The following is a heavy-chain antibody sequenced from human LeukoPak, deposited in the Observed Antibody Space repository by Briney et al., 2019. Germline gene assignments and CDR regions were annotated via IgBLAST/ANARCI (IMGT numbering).Heavy chain of an antibody. D-gene: IGHD5-12*01. CDR1: GFTFSSYV. Sequence: PGGSLRLSCEASGFTFSSYVMNWVRQAPGKGLEWVAVIWYDGSNKYYADSVKGRFTISRDNSKNTLYLQMNSLRAEDTAVYYCASSLLDSGYDDFDYWGQGTLVTVSS. CDR2: IWYDGSNK. J-gene: IGHJ4*02. CDR3: ASSLLDSGYDDFDY. V-gene: IGHV3-33*08.